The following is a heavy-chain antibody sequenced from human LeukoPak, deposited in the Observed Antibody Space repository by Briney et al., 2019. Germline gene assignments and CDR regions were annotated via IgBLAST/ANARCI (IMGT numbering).Heavy chain of an antibody. D-gene: IGHD5-18*01. V-gene: IGHV4-61*02. Sequence: SETLSLTCTVSGNSISSGDNYWSWIRQPAGKGLEWIGRIYTSGSTNYNPSLKSRVTISVDTSKNQFSLKLSSVTAADTAIYYCARDRVDMVTGPHFGYWGQGALVTVSS. CDR1: GNSISSGDNY. J-gene: IGHJ4*02. CDR2: IYTSGST. CDR3: ARDRVDMVTGPHFGY.